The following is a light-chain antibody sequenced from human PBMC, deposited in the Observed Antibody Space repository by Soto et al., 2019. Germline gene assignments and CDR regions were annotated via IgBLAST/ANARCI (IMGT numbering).Light chain of an antibody. V-gene: IGKV3-20*01. CDR3: QQFDDSVT. CDR2: CAS. J-gene: IGKJ5*01. CDR1: HSVSRTY. Sequence: EIVLTQSPGTLSLSPGERATLSCRASHSVSRTYLAWYQQKPGQAPRLLIYCASDRATGTPDRFSGSGSGTDFTLTISRLEPEDSAVYYCQQFDDSVTFGQGTRLEIK.